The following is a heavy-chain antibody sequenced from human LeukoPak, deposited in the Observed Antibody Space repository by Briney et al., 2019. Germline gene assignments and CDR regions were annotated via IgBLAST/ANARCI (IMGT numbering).Heavy chain of an antibody. V-gene: IGHV3-7*01. J-gene: IGHJ4*02. CDR2: IKQDGSEK. CDR3: ARDGDYDSSGYYDY. CDR1: GFTFSSYW. Sequence: PGGALRLSCAASGFTFSSYWTSWVRQAPGKGLERVANIKQDGSEKYYVDSVKGRFTISRDNAKNSLYLQMNSLRAEDTAVYYCARDGDYDSSGYYDYWGQGTLVTVSS. D-gene: IGHD3-22*01.